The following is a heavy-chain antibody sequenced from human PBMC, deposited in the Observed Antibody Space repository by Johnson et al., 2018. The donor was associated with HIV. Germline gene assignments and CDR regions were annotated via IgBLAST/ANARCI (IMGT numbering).Heavy chain of an antibody. CDR3: AKDVGNYWPNAFDI. Sequence: VQLVESGGGLVQPGGSLRLSCAASGFTFSSYWMSWVRQAPGKGLEWVANIKQDGSGKYYADYVNGRFTISRDNSKNTLYLQMNSLRAEDTAVYYCAKDVGNYWPNAFDIWGQGTTVTVSS. CDR2: IKQDGSGK. D-gene: IGHD3-22*01. CDR1: GFTFSSYW. V-gene: IGHV3-7*01. J-gene: IGHJ3*02.